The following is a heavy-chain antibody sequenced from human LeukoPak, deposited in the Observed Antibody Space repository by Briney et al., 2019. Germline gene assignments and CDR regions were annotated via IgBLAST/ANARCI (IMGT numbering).Heavy chain of an antibody. CDR1: GFTVRSNS. D-gene: IGHD3-22*01. V-gene: IGHV3-53*01. CDR3: ARGGDSSGYIWFDP. Sequence: GGSLRLSCTVSGFTVRSNSMSWVRQSPGKGLEWVSFIYSDNTHYSDSVKGRFTISRDNSKNTLYLQMNSLRAEDTAVYYCARGGDSSGYIWFDPWGQGTLVTVSS. J-gene: IGHJ5*02. CDR2: IYSDNT.